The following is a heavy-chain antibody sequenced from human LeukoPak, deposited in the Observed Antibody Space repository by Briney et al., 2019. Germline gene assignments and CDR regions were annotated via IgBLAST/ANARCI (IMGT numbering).Heavy chain of an antibody. Sequence: SETLSLTCTVSGGSISSGGYYWSWIRQHPGEGLVWIGYIYYSGSTYYNPSLKSRVTISVDTSKNQYSLELSSVTAADTAVYYCARAEDGYNFHYWGQGILVTVSS. CDR1: GGSISSGGYY. CDR3: ARAEDGYNFHY. V-gene: IGHV4-31*03. J-gene: IGHJ4*02. CDR2: IYYSGST. D-gene: IGHD5-12*01.